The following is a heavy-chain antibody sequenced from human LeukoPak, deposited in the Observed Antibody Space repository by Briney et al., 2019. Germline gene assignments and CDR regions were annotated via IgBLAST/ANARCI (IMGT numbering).Heavy chain of an antibody. V-gene: IGHV1-2*02. CDR1: GFTFTAHY. CDR3: AGPWDQVGFDP. CDR2: IYPKTGGT. Sequence: ASVKVSCTTSGFTFTAHYMHWVRQAPGQGLEWMGWIYPKTGGTSYAQKFQGRVTMTRDTSISTAYMELIGLRSDDTAVYYCAGPWDQVGFDPWGQGTLVSVSS. J-gene: IGHJ5*02. D-gene: IGHD1-26*01.